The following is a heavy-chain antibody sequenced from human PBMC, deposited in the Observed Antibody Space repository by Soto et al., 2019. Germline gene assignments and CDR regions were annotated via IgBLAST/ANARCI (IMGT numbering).Heavy chain of an antibody. D-gene: IGHD2-2*01. CDR1: GFTVSSNY. J-gene: IGHJ6*02. Sequence: EVQLVETGGGLIQPGGSLRLSCAASGFTVSSNYMSWVRQAPGKGLEWVSVIYSGGSTYYADSVKGRFTISRDNSKNTLYLQMNSLRAEDTAVYYCARDQWEVPAAHKAPYYGMDVWGQGTTVTVSS. V-gene: IGHV3-53*02. CDR2: IYSGGST. CDR3: ARDQWEVPAAHKAPYYGMDV.